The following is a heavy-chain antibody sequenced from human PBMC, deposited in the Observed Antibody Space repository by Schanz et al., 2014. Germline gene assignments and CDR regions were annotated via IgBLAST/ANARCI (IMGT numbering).Heavy chain of an antibody. CDR1: GFNSDDYA. J-gene: IGHJ4*02. Sequence: EVQVVESGGGLVQPGGSLRLSCTASGFNSDDYAMHWVRQAPGKGLEWVSNIPWNGAAIGYAGSVRGRFTITRDNAKNSLYLQMNSLRAEDTAVYYCARDFHGYGPHLDYWGQGSLVTVSS. V-gene: IGHV3-9*02. D-gene: IGHD5-12*01. CDR3: ARDFHGYGPHLDY. CDR2: IPWNGAAI.